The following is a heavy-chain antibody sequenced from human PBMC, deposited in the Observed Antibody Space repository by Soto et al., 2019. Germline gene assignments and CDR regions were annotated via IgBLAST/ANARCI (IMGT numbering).Heavy chain of an antibody. CDR1: GYTFTSYG. D-gene: IGHD4-4*01. Sequence: QFQLVQSGAEVKQPGASVKVSCKGSGYTFTSYGISWVRQAPGQGLEWMGWIDVNTNYAQKFQGRVTMTTDTSTSTAHLELRSLRSDDTAVYYCARESMSYDYSNLRYWGQGTQVTVSS. CDR3: ARESMSYDYSNLRY. V-gene: IGHV1-18*04. J-gene: IGHJ4*02. CDR2: IDVNT.